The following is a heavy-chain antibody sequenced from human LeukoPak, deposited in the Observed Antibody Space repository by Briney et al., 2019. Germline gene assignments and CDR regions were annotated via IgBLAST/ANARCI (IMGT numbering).Heavy chain of an antibody. Sequence: GASVKVSCKASGYTFNCYYIHWVRQAPGQGLEWMGWINPNSGGTDYAQKFQGRVTMTRDTSISTAYMELSRLRSDDTAVYYCARGPTYSSSFDYWGQGTLVTVSS. CDR1: GYTFNCYY. V-gene: IGHV1-2*02. CDR3: ARGPTYSSSFDY. D-gene: IGHD6-6*01. CDR2: INPNSGGT. J-gene: IGHJ4*02.